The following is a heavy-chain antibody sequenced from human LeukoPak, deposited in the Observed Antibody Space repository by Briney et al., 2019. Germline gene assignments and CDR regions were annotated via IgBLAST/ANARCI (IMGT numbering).Heavy chain of an antibody. Sequence: SETLSLTCTVSGASITSGNYYWSWIRQHPGKGLEWIGYIRYSGSTYHNPSLKSRLAISVDTSRNQVSLDLSSVTAADTAVYHCARGFYYDNYMDVWGNGTTVTVSS. CDR1: GASITSGNYY. CDR2: IRYSGST. J-gene: IGHJ6*03. D-gene: IGHD3-22*01. V-gene: IGHV4-31*03. CDR3: ARGFYYDNYMDV.